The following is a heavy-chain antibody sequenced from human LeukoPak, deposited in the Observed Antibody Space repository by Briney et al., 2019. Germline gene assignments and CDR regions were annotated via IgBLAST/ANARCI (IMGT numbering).Heavy chain of an antibody. J-gene: IGHJ3*02. V-gene: IGHV1-69*06. CDR2: IIPIFGTA. CDR3: ARAGGYSYGYSAVDI. Sequence: ASVKVSCKASGGTFSSYAISWVRQAPGQGLEWMGGIIPIFGTANYAQKFQGRVTITADKSTSTAYMELSSLRSEDTAVYYCARAGGYSYGYSAVDIWGQGTMVTVSS. D-gene: IGHD5-18*01. CDR1: GGTFSSYA.